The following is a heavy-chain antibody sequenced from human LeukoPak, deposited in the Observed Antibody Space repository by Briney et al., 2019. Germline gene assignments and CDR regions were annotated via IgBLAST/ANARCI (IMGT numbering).Heavy chain of an antibody. J-gene: IGHJ6*02. CDR2: IIPILGIA. Sequence: SVKVSCKASGGTFSSYAISWVRQAPGQGLEWMGRIIPILGIANYAQKFQGRVTIIADKSTSTAYMELSSLRSEDTAVYYCARDQQPIAAAAIGDYYYGMDVWGQGTTVTVSS. CDR1: GGTFSSYA. D-gene: IGHD6-13*01. CDR3: ARDQQPIAAAAIGDYYYGMDV. V-gene: IGHV1-69*04.